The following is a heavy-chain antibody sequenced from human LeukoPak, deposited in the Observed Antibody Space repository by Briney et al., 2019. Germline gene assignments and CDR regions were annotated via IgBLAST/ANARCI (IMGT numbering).Heavy chain of an antibody. V-gene: IGHV4-30-4*07. CDR1: GGSISSGGYS. Sequence: SETLSLTCAVSGGSISSGGYSWSWIRQPPGKGLEWIGYIYYSGSTYYNPSLKSRVTISVDTSKNQFSLKLSSVTAADTAVYYCARDTYSSGTYHYYYYMGVWGKGTTVTISS. D-gene: IGHD3-10*01. J-gene: IGHJ6*03. CDR3: ARDTYSSGTYHYYYYMGV. CDR2: IYYSGST.